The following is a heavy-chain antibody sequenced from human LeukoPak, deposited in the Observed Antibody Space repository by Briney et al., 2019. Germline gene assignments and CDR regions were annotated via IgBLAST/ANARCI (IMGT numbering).Heavy chain of an antibody. CDR2: IYYSGST. CDR3: ARHMSGDYEFDY. D-gene: IGHD4-17*01. CDR1: GGSISSSSYY. Sequence: SETLSLTCTVSGGSISSSSYYWGWIRQPPGKGLEWIGSIYYSGSTYYNPSLKSRVTISVDTSRNQFSLKLSSVTAADTAVYYCARHMSGDYEFDYWGQGTLVTVSS. V-gene: IGHV4-39*01. J-gene: IGHJ4*02.